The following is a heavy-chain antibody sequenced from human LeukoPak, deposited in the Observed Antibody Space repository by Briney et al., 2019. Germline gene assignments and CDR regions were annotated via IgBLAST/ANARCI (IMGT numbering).Heavy chain of an antibody. J-gene: IGHJ3*02. D-gene: IGHD3-10*01. CDR2: ISSSSSYI. Sequence: GGSLRLSCAASGFTFSSYSMNWVRQAPGKGLECVSSISSSSSYIYYADSVKGRFTISRDNAKNSLYLQMNSLRAEDTAVYYCARRIGERPGVVAFDIWGQGTMVTVSS. V-gene: IGHV3-21*01. CDR1: GFTFSSYS. CDR3: ARRIGERPGVVAFDI.